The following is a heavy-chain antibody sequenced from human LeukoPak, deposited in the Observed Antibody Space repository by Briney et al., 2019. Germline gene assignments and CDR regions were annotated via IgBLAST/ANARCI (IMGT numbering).Heavy chain of an antibody. V-gene: IGHV3-48*03. Sequence: PGGSLRHSCAASGFTFSSYEMNWVRQAPGKGLEWVSYISSSGSTIYYADSVKGRFTISRDNAKNSLSLQMNSLRAEDTAVYYCASSSSLGNWGQGTLVTVSS. D-gene: IGHD6-6*01. CDR3: ASSSSLGN. CDR2: ISSSGSTI. J-gene: IGHJ4*02. CDR1: GFTFSSYE.